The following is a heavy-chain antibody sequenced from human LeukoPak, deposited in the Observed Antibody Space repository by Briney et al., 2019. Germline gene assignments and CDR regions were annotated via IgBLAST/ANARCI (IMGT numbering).Heavy chain of an antibody. Sequence: PSETLSLTCTVSGGSISSYYWSWIRQPPGKGLEWIGYIYYSGSTNYNPSLKSRVTISVDTSKNQFSLQLSSVTAADTALYYCARKPIVNSAWYYFDFWGQGTLVTVSS. CDR3: ARKPIVNSAWYYFDF. D-gene: IGHD3-22*01. CDR2: IYYSGST. J-gene: IGHJ4*02. CDR1: GGSISSYY. V-gene: IGHV4-59*12.